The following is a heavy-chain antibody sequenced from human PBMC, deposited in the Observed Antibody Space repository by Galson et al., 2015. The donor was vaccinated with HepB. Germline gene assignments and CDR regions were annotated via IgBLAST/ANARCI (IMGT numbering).Heavy chain of an antibody. V-gene: IGHV1-3*01. Sequence: SVKVSCKASGYTFTSYAMHWVRQAPGQRLEWMGWINAGNGNTKYSQKFQGRVTITRDTSASTAYMELSSLRSEDTAVYYCARDLPFLMVRVYYYYGMDVWGQGTTVTVSS. CDR3: ARDLPFLMVRVYYYYGMDV. J-gene: IGHJ6*02. D-gene: IGHD3-10*01. CDR2: INAGNGNT. CDR1: GYTFTSYA.